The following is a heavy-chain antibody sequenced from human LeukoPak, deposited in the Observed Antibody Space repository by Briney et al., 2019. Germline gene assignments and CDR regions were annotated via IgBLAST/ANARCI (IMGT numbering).Heavy chain of an antibody. D-gene: IGHD2-15*01. CDR1: GGSIRSSNYY. V-gene: IGHV4-39*02. CDR3: ARLSGPLGFCSGGTCYSDWYFDL. CDR2: IYYSGST. J-gene: IGHJ2*01. Sequence: SETLSLTCTVSGGSIRSSNYYWGWIRQPPGKGLEWIGNIYYSGSTYYNPSLKSRVTISVETSKNHFSLNLYSVTAPETAVHYCARLSGPLGFCSGGTCYSDWYFDLWGRGTLVTVSS.